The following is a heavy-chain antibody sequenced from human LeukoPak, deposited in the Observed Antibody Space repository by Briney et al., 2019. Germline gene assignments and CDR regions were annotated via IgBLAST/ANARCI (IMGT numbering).Heavy chain of an antibody. D-gene: IGHD2-2*01. J-gene: IGHJ4*02. Sequence: GGSLRLSCAASGFTFSDYYMSWIRQAPGKGLEWVSYISSSGSTIYYADSVKGRFTISRDNAKNTLYLQMNSLRAEDTAVYYCARQYCGSASCYPDYWGQGTLVTVSS. V-gene: IGHV3-11*04. CDR1: GFTFSDYY. CDR2: ISSSGSTI. CDR3: ARQYCGSASCYPDY.